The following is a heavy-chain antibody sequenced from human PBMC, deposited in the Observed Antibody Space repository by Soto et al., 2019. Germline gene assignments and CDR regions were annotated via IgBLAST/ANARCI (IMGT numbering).Heavy chain of an antibody. CDR3: AREHRVAKLTFDP. CDR1: GFTFSSYA. D-gene: IGHD3-3*01. CDR2: ISYDGSNK. Sequence: GGSLRLSCAASGFTFSSYAMHWVRQAPGKGLEWVAVISYDGSNKYYADSVKGRFTISRDNSKNTLYLQMNSLRAEDTAVYYCAREHRVAKLTFDPWGQGTLVTVSS. V-gene: IGHV3-30-3*01. J-gene: IGHJ5*02.